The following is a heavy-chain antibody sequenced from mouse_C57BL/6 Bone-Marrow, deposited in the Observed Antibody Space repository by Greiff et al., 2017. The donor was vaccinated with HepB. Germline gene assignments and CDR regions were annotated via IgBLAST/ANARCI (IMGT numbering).Heavy chain of an antibody. V-gene: IGHV5-9*01. CDR1: GFTFSSYT. Sequence: EVQLVESGGGLVKPGGSLKLSCAASGFTFSSYTMSWVRQTPEKRLEWVATISGGGGNTYYPDSVKGRFTISRDNAKNTLYLQMSSLRSEDTALYYCARRLYYYGSTYAMDYWGRGTSVTVSS. CDR3: ARRLYYYGSTYAMDY. D-gene: IGHD1-1*01. CDR2: ISGGGGNT. J-gene: IGHJ4*01.